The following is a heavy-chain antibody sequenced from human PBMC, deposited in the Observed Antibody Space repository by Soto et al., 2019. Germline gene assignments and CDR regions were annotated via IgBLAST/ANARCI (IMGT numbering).Heavy chain of an antibody. D-gene: IGHD5-12*01. CDR3: ARHPISGVATDDWYFDL. J-gene: IGHJ2*01. CDR1: GGSISSSSYY. CDR2: IYYSGST. Sequence: SETLSLTCTVSGGSISSSSYYWGWIRQPPGKGLEWIGSIYYSGSTYYNPSLKSRVTISVDTSKNQFSLKLSSVTAADTAVYYCARHPISGVATDDWYFDLWGRGTLVTVSS. V-gene: IGHV4-39*01.